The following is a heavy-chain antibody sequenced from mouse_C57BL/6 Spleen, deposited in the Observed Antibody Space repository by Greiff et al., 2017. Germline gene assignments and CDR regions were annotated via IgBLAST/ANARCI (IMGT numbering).Heavy chain of an antibody. J-gene: IGHJ1*03. CDR2: IRNKANGYTT. CDR1: GFTFTDYY. Sequence: EVKLMESGGGLVQPGGSLSLSCAASGFTFTDYYMSWVRQPPGKALEWLGFIRNKANGYTTEYSASVKGRFTISSDNSQSILYLQMNALRAEDSATYYCARYEGNYGGYFDVWGTGTTVTVSS. D-gene: IGHD1-1*01. V-gene: IGHV7-3*01. CDR3: ARYEGNYGGYFDV.